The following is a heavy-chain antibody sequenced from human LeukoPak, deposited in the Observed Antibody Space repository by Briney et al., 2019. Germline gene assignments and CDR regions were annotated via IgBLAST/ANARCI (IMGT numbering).Heavy chain of an antibody. D-gene: IGHD3-3*01. CDR2: IKQDGSEK. CDR3: AREGLRFLEWSSYYFDY. Sequence: GGSLRLSCAASGFTFSDYYMSWIRQAPGKGLEWVANIKQDGSEKYYVDSVKGRFSISRDDTKNSLYLQLNSLRAEDTAVYYCAREGLRFLEWSSYYFDYWGLGTLVTVSS. J-gene: IGHJ4*02. CDR1: GFTFSDYY. V-gene: IGHV3-7*01.